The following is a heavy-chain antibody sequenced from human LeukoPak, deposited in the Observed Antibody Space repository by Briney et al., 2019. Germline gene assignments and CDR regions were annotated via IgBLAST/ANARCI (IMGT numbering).Heavy chain of an antibody. D-gene: IGHD2-8*02. CDR1: GFPFTSGFTFSDYY. CDR2: ISSTSAYT. Sequence: PGGSLRLSCAASGFPFTSGFTFSDYYMSWIRQAPGKGLEWVSYISSTSAYTNYADPVKGRFTISRDNANNSLYLQMNGLRAEDTAIYYCARGGTGAFDFWGQGTLVTVSS. V-gene: IGHV3-11*06. CDR3: ARGGTGAFDF. J-gene: IGHJ4*02.